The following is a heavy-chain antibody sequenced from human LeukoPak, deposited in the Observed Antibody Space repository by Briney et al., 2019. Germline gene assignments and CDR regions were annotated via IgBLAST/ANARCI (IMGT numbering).Heavy chain of an antibody. CDR1: GYTLTGYY. D-gene: IGHD6-13*01. V-gene: IGHV1-2*02. Sequence: ASVKVSCKASGYTLTGYYMHWVRQAPGQGLEWMGWINPNSGGTNYAQKFQGRVTMTRDTSISTAYMELSRLRSDDTAVYYCAREVAAGTNWFDPWGQGTLVTVSS. CDR3: AREVAAGTNWFDP. J-gene: IGHJ5*02. CDR2: INPNSGGT.